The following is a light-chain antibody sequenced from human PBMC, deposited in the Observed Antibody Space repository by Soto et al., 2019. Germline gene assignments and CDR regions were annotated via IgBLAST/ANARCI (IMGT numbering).Light chain of an antibody. V-gene: IGKV1-5*01. CDR1: QNIDSW. CDR3: QQYTTYPLT. CDR2: DAS. Sequence: DIQMAQSPSTLSASVGERVTITCRASQNIDSWLAWYQHKPGKAAKVLIYDASSLEPGVPSRFSGSGSGTDFSIPISSLRHDDFATYYCQQYTTYPLTFGQGTKVEIK. J-gene: IGKJ1*01.